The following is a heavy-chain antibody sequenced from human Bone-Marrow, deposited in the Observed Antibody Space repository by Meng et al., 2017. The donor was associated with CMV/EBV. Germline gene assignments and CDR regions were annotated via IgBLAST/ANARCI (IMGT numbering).Heavy chain of an antibody. Sequence: QVQLVESGGGVVQPGRXXGVSCAAAGFTFSSYAMHWVRQAPGKGLEWVAVISYDGSNKYYADSVKGRFTISRDNSKNTLYLQMNSLRAEDTAVYYCARVHYYDSSGWGGYFDYWGQGTLVTVSS. D-gene: IGHD3-22*01. CDR3: ARVHYYDSSGWGGYFDY. CDR2: ISYDGSNK. V-gene: IGHV3-30-3*01. CDR1: GFTFSSYA. J-gene: IGHJ4*02.